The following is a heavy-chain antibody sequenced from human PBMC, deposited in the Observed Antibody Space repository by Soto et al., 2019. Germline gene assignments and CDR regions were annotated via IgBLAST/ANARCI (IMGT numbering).Heavy chain of an antibody. V-gene: IGHV4-31*02. D-gene: IGHD3-22*01. Sequence: WTWIRQHPGKGLEWIAYIYYSVSTNYNPSLKSRVTISVDTSKNQFSLKLSSVTAADTAVYYCARGQGYYDSSGYHYWYFDLWGRGTLVTVSS. J-gene: IGHJ2*01. CDR2: IYYSVST. CDR3: ARGQGYYDSSGYHYWYFDL.